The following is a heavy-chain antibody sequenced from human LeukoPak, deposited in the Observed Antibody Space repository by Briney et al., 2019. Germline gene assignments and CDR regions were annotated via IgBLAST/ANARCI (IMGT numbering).Heavy chain of an antibody. V-gene: IGHV4-4*02. CDR2: IYHSGST. CDR3: ARGPSITDYYYYYYMDV. D-gene: IGHD3-3*01. Sequence: SETLSLTCAVSGGSISSSNWWSWVRQPPGKGLEWIGEIYHSGSTNYNPSLKSRVTISVDTSKNQFSLKLSSVTAADTAVYYCARGPSITDYYYYYYMDVWGKGTTVTVSS. J-gene: IGHJ6*03. CDR1: GGSISSSNW.